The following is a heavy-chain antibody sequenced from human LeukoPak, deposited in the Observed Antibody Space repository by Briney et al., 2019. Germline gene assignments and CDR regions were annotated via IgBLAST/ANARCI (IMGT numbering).Heavy chain of an antibody. Sequence: ASVKVSCKASGYTFTSYYMHWVGQAPGQGREWMGMINPSGGSTSYAQKFQGRVTITRDMSTSTVYMELSSLRSEDTAVYYCARASPGGETYYDFWSGYWDRYYFDYWGQGTLVTVSS. CDR1: GYTFTSYY. V-gene: IGHV1-46*01. CDR3: ARASPGGETYYDFWSGYWDRYYFDY. CDR2: INPSGGST. D-gene: IGHD3-3*01. J-gene: IGHJ4*02.